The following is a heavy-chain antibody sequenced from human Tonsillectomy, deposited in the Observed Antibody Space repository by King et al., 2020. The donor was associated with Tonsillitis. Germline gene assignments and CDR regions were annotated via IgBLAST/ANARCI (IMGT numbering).Heavy chain of an antibody. CDR3: ARDPGGSPLHYYYYMDV. J-gene: IGHJ6*03. V-gene: IGHV1-2*02. Sequence: QLVQSGAEVKKPGASVKVSCEASGYTFTTYYIHWVRQAPGQGLEWTGCINPNSGGTNYSQKFQGRVTMTRDTSISTAYMELSRLRFDDTAVYYCARDPGGSPLHYYYYMDVWGKGTTVTVSS. D-gene: IGHD1-26*01. CDR2: INPNSGGT. CDR1: GYTFTTYY.